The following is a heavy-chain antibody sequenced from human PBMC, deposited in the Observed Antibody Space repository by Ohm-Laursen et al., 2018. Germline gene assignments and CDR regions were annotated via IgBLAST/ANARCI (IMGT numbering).Heavy chain of an antibody. CDR1: GDSISSTSYY. V-gene: IGHV4-39*01. CDR2: IYYTGST. CDR3: ARKTDWNHYYFDY. J-gene: IGHJ4*02. Sequence: SETLSLTCAVSGDSISSTSYYWGWIRQPPGKGLEWIGSIYYTGSTYFNPSLQSRVTISVDTSKNQFSLNLSSVTAADTAMYYCARKTDWNHYYFDYWGQGTLVTVSS. D-gene: IGHD1-1*01.